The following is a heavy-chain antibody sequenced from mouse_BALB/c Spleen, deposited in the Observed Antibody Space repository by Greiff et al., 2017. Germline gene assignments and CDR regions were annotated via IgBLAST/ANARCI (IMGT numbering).Heavy chain of an antibody. CDR3: NAPTMITIYAMDY. V-gene: IGHV14-4*02. CDR1: GFNIKDYY. D-gene: IGHD2-4*01. CDR2: IDPENGDT. Sequence: EVKLVESGAELVRSGASVKLSCTASGFNIKDYYMHWVKQRPEQGLEWIGWIDPENGDTEYAPKFQGKATMTADTSSTTADLQRSSLTSEDTAVYDCNAPTMITIYAMDYWGQGTSVTGAS. J-gene: IGHJ4*01.